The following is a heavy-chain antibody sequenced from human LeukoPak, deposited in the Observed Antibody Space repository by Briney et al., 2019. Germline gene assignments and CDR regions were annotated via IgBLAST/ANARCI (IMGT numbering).Heavy chain of an antibody. CDR3: ARAIPYWYFDL. V-gene: IGHV4-31*03. CDR2: INDSGST. CDR1: GGTISSGGYY. Sequence: SETLSLTCTVSGGTISSGGYYWSWIRQHPGKGLVWLGYINDSGSTYYNPALKSRVSISVDTSKNQFSQRLSSVTAADTAVYSCARAIPYWYFDLWGRGTLVTVSS. J-gene: IGHJ2*01.